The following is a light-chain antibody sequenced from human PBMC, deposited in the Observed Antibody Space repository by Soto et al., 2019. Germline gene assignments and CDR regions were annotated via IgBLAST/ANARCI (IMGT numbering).Light chain of an antibody. CDR2: GAS. CDR1: QTVSSSY. V-gene: IGKV3-20*01. CDR3: QQYGSSPVT. J-gene: IGKJ2*01. Sequence: EIVLTQFPGTLSLSPGERATLSCRASQTVSSSYLAWYQQKPGQAPRLLIYGASSRATGISDRFSGSGSGTDFTLTISRLEPEDFAVYYCQQYGSSPVTFGQGTKLEIK.